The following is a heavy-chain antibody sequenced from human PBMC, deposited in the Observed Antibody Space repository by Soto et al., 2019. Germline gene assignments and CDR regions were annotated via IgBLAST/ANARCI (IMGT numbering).Heavy chain of an antibody. J-gene: IGHJ3*02. CDR2: SSYGGSI. V-gene: IGHV4-59*01. CDR3: ARGQCDSSGYYYDAFAI. CDR1: GGSFNTYY. Sequence: SETLSLTCTVSGGSFNTYYWSWIRQPPGKGLEWIGYSSYGGSINYNPSLEIRVAISVYTSKNQFSLRLSSVTAADTAVYYCARGQCDSSGYYYDAFAIWGQGTMVTVSS. D-gene: IGHD3-22*01.